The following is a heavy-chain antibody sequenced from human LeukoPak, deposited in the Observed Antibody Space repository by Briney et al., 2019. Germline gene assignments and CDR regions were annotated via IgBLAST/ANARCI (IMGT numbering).Heavy chain of an antibody. D-gene: IGHD3-10*01. Sequence: PGGSLRLSCAASGFTFSSFAMSWIRQAPGKGLEWVSSVSGSGVSTYYADSVKGRFTISRDNAKNSLYLQMNSLRAEDTAVYYCARAGGAWGQGTLVTVSS. V-gene: IGHV3-23*01. CDR1: GFTFSSFA. CDR3: ARAGGA. J-gene: IGHJ4*02. CDR2: VSGSGVST.